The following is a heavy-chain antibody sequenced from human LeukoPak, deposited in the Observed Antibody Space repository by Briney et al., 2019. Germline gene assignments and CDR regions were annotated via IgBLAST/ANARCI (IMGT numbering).Heavy chain of an antibody. Sequence: SETLSLTCTVSGGSISSGSYYWGWIRQPPGKGLGWIGSIYYSGSTYYNPSLKSRVTISVDTSKNQLSLKLSSVTAADTAVYYCARSRIAAPIDYWGQGTLVTVSS. CDR3: ARSRIAAPIDY. J-gene: IGHJ4*02. D-gene: IGHD6-13*01. CDR1: GGSISSGSYY. CDR2: IYYSGST. V-gene: IGHV4-39*01.